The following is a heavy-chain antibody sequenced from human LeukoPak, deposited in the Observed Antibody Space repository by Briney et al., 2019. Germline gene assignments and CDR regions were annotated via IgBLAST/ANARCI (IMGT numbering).Heavy chain of an antibody. Sequence: GGSLRLSCAASGFTFSSYVMHWVRQAPGKGLEWVAVISYDGSNKYYADSVKGRFTISRDNSKNTLYLQMNSLRAGDTAVYYCAKVPGVLDSGYWGQGTLVTVCS. D-gene: IGHD3-10*01. CDR1: GFTFSSYV. V-gene: IGHV3-30*18. J-gene: IGHJ4*02. CDR3: AKVPGVLDSGY. CDR2: ISYDGSNK.